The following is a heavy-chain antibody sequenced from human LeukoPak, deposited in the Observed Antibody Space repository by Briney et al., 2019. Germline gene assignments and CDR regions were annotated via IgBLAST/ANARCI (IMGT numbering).Heavy chain of an antibody. D-gene: IGHD6-19*01. CDR3: ARSRASSGPIYYFDY. V-gene: IGHV4-39*07. CDR2: RYYSGDN. Sequence: PSETLSLTCTVSGGSISSSDHYWAWIRQPPGKGLEWIGSRYYSGDNYYSPSLKSRVTISVDTSKNQFSLKLSSVTAADTAVYYCARSRASSGPIYYFDYWGQGTLVTVSS. J-gene: IGHJ4*02. CDR1: GGSISSSDHY.